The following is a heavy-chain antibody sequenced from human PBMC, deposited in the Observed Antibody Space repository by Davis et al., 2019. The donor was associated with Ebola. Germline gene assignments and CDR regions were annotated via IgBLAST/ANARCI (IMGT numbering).Heavy chain of an antibody. CDR3: VRGRVLLDY. V-gene: IGHV3-7*01. J-gene: IGHJ4*02. CDR1: LSNYW. CDR2: LKQDGSEK. Sequence: LSNYWMSWVRQAPGQRLEWVATLKQDGSEKYYVGSVKGRFTISRDNTKNSLYLQMDSLRVEDTAVYHCVRGRVLLDYWGQGTLVTVSS.